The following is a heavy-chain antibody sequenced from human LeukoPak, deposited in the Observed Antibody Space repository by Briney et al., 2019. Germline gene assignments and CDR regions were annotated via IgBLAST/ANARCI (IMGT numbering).Heavy chain of an antibody. CDR1: GGTFSSYA. V-gene: IGHV1-69*05. D-gene: IGHD6-13*01. J-gene: IGHJ4*02. CDR2: IIPIFGTA. Sequence: ASVKVSCKASGGTFSSYAISWVRQAPGQGLEWMGGIIPIFGTANYAQKFQGRVTITTDESTSTAYMELSSLRSEDTAVYYCARDDPGIAAAGGLYWGQGTLVTVSS. CDR3: ARDDPGIAAAGGLY.